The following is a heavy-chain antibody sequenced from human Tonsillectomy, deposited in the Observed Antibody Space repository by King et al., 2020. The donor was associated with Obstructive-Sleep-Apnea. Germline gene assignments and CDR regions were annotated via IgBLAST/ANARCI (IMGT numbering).Heavy chain of an antibody. CDR1: GGSISSSSYY. D-gene: IGHD6-19*01. CDR2: IYYSGDT. V-gene: IGHV4-39*07. J-gene: IGHJ6*02. Sequence: QLQESGPGLVKPSETLSLTCTVSGGSISSSSYYWGWIRQPPGKGLEWIGSIYYSGDTYYNPSLKSRVTISVDTSKTPFSPKRTSVTAADTAVYYCARDSEAVAVPYGMDVWGQGTTVTVSS. CDR3: ARDSEAVAVPYGMDV.